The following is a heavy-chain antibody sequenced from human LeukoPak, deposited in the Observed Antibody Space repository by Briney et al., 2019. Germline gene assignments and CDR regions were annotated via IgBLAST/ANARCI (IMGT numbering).Heavy chain of an antibody. CDR3: ARHGRHNYGMDV. CDR2: IYYSGST. D-gene: IGHD1-26*01. CDR1: GFTFSSYS. Sequence: GSLRLSCAASGFTFSSYSMNWIRQPPGKGLEWIGSIYYSGSTYYNPSLKSRVTISVDTSKNQFSPKLSSVTAADTAVYYCARHGRHNYGMDVWGQGTTVTVSS. V-gene: IGHV4-39*01. J-gene: IGHJ6*02.